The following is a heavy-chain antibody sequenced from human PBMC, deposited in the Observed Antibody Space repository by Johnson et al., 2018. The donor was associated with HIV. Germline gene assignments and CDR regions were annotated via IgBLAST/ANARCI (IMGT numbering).Heavy chain of an antibody. Sequence: VQLVESGGGLVQPGGSLSLSCAASGFTFSTYAMTWVRQAPGKGLEWVSVISGGGGITYSADSVKVRCTISRDNSKTTLYLQMNSLRDEDTAIYYCAKIPTPLRRGDAFDIWCQGTMVIVSS. CDR3: AKIPTPLRRGDAFDI. J-gene: IGHJ3*02. CDR1: GFTFSTYA. D-gene: IGHD3-10*01. V-gene: IGHV3-23*04. CDR2: ISGGGGIT.